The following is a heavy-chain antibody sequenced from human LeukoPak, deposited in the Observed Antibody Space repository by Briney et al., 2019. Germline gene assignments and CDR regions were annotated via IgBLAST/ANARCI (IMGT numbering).Heavy chain of an antibody. CDR3: ARNQLRYFDWPLYHFDY. J-gene: IGHJ4*02. V-gene: IGHV7-4-1*02. CDR1: GYTFNNYA. Sequence: ASVKVSCKTSGYTFNNYALNWVRQAPGQGLEWMGWINTNTGNPTYAQGFTGRFVFSLDTSVSTAYLQISSLKAEDTAVYYCARNQLRYFDWPLYHFDYWGQGTLVTVSS. D-gene: IGHD3-9*01. CDR2: INTNTGNP.